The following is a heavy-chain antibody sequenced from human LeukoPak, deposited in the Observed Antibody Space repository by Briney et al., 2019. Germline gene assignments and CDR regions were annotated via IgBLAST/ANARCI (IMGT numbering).Heavy chain of an antibody. J-gene: IGHJ4*02. CDR2: IIPILGIA. CDR3: AREARDYGGNFFDY. D-gene: IGHD4-17*01. CDR1: GGTFSSYA. V-gene: IGHV1-69*04. Sequence: SVKVSCKASGGTFSSYAISWVRQAPGQGLEWMGRIIPILGIANYAQKFQGRVTITADKSTSTAYMELSSLRSENTAVYYCAREARDYGGNFFDYWGQGTLVTVSS.